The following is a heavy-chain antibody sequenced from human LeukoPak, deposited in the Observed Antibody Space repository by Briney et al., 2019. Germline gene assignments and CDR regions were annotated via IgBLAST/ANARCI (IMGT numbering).Heavy chain of an antibody. J-gene: IGHJ3*02. D-gene: IGHD3-10*01. CDR3: ARVQRWFGEEALDI. Sequence: ASVKVSFKASGYTFIGYYMHWVRQAPGQGLEWMGWINPNSGGTNYAQKFQGRVNMTRDTSISTAYMELRRLRSDDTAVYYCARVQRWFGEEALDIWGQGTMVTVSS. CDR2: INPNSGGT. CDR1: GYTFIGYY. V-gene: IGHV1-2*02.